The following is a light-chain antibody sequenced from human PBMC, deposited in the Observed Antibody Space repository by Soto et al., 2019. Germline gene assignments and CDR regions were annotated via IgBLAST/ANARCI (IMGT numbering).Light chain of an antibody. CDR2: DVS. CDR1: RSDFGTYNF. CDR3: TSFSSTSTPWV. J-gene: IGLJ3*02. V-gene: IGLV2-14*03. Sequence: QSVLTQPASVSGSPGQSITISCAGTRSDFGTYNFVSWYQQHPGKAPKLIIYDVSDRPSGISNRFSASKSGNTASLTISGLQADDEADYYCTSFSSTSTPWVFGGGTKVTVL.